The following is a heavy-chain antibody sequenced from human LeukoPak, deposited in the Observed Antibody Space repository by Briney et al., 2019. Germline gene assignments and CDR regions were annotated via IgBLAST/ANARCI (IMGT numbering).Heavy chain of an antibody. D-gene: IGHD2-2*01. V-gene: IGHV1-18*01. CDR3: ARDWGPYCSSTSCYHYYYYMDV. CDR1: GYTFTSYG. Sequence: GASVTVSCKASGYTFTSYGISWVRQAPGQGLEWMGWISAYNGNTNYAQKLQGRVTMTTDTSTSTAYMELRSLRSDDTAVYYCARDWGPYCSSTSCYHYYYYMDVWGKGTTVTISS. CDR2: ISAYNGNT. J-gene: IGHJ6*03.